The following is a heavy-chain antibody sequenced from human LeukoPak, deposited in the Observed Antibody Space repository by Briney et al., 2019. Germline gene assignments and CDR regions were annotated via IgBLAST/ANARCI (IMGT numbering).Heavy chain of an antibody. Sequence: PSQTLSLTCTVSGGSISSGSYYWSWIRQPAGKGLKWIGRIYTSGSTNYNPSLKSRVTISVDTSKNQFSLKLSSVTAADTAVYYCAREVPDYYYMDVWGKGTTVTVSS. CDR1: GGSISSGSYY. CDR2: IYTSGST. V-gene: IGHV4-61*02. J-gene: IGHJ6*03. CDR3: AREVPDYYYMDV.